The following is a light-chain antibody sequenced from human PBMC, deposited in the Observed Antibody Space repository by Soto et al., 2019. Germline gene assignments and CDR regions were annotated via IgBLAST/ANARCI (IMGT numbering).Light chain of an antibody. J-gene: IGKJ3*01. Sequence: EIVLTQSPGTLSLSPGERATLSCRASQSFSSSYLAWYQQKPGKAPRLLIYGASSRATGIPDRFSGSGSGTDFTLTISRLEPEDFAVYYCQQYGSSPITFGPGTKVDIK. CDR2: GAS. V-gene: IGKV3-20*01. CDR3: QQYGSSPIT. CDR1: QSFSSSY.